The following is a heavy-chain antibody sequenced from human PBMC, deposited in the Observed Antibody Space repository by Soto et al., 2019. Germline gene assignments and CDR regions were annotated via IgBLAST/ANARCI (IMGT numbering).Heavy chain of an antibody. J-gene: IGHJ5*02. CDR2: IYYSGST. Sequence: SETLSLTCTVSGGSISSYYWSWIRQPPGKGLEWIGYIYYSGSTNYNPSLKSRVTISVDTSKNQFSLKLSSVTAADTAVYYCARDYGSGSYYPKWFDPWGQGTLVTVSS. D-gene: IGHD3-10*01. CDR3: ARDYGSGSYYPKWFDP. V-gene: IGHV4-59*01. CDR1: GGSISSYY.